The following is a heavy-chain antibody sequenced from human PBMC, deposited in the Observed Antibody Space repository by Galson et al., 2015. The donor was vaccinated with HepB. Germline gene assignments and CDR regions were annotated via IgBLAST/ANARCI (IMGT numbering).Heavy chain of an antibody. CDR1: NYTFTSYG. Sequence: SVKVSCKATNYTFTSYGISWVRQAPGQGLEWMGWISASNGNTNFAQKLQGRLTMTTDTSTSTAYMELRSLTSDDTAVYYCARGRKREWVGSVVFDCWGQGTLVTVSS. D-gene: IGHD3-22*01. CDR2: ISASNGNT. J-gene: IGHJ4*02. CDR3: ARGRKREWVGSVVFDC. V-gene: IGHV1-18*04.